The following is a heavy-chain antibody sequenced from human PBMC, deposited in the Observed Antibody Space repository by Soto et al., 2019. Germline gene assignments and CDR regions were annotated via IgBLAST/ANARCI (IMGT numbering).Heavy chain of an antibody. D-gene: IGHD3-22*01. Sequence: GESLKISCQGSGYRFANYWIGWVRQMPGKGLEWMGMIYPGDSDTTYSPSFQGQVTISADKSISTAYLEWSSLKASDTAMYYCARQGSSGAYYYYAMDVRGQGTTVTVSS. CDR1: GYRFANYW. CDR3: ARQGSSGAYYYYAMDV. V-gene: IGHV5-51*01. J-gene: IGHJ6*02. CDR2: IYPGDSDT.